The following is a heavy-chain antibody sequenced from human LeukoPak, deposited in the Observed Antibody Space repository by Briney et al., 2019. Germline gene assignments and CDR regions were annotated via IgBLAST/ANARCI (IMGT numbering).Heavy chain of an antibody. CDR2: ISAYNGNT. CDR1: GYTFTSYG. V-gene: IGHV1-18*01. D-gene: IGHD3-10*01. CDR3: ERETYYYGSGSYYNFDY. J-gene: IGHJ4*02. Sequence: ASVKVSCKASGYTFTSYGISWLRQPPAQGLEWMGWISAYNGNTNYAQKIKGRVAMTTDTSTSTAYMELRSLRSDDTAVYYCERETYYYGSGSYYNFDYWGQGTLVTVSS.